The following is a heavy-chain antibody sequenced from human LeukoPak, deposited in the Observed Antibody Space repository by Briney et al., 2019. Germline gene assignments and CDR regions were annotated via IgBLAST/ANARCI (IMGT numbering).Heavy chain of an antibody. Sequence: GGSLRLSCAASGFIFSRYAMSWVRQAPGKGLEWVSAIGGDGGSTYSADSVKGRFTISRDDSKNTLYLQMNSLTAEDTAVYYGAKGSAVGRPYYFNSWGQGTLVTVSS. D-gene: IGHD2-2*01. CDR1: GFIFSRYA. V-gene: IGHV3-23*01. J-gene: IGHJ4*02. CDR2: IGGDGGST. CDR3: AKGSAVGRPYYFNS.